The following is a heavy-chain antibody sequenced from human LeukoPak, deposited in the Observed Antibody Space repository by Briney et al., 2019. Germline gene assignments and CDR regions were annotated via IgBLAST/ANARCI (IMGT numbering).Heavy chain of an antibody. CDR1: GGSISSSGYY. CDR3: ARYYCPNGVCQGFDY. CDR2: VYYSGST. D-gene: IGHD2-8*01. J-gene: IGHJ4*01. Sequence: SETVSLTCTVSGGSISSSGYYWAWIRQPPGKGLEWIGYVYYSGSTNSNPSLKSRLTISVDTSRNQFSLKLSSVTAADTAVYYCARYYCPNGVCQGFDYWGHGNLVSVSS. V-gene: IGHV4-61*05.